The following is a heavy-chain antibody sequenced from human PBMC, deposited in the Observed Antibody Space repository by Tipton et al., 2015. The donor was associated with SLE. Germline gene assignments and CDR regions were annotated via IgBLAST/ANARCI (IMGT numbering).Heavy chain of an antibody. CDR2: IYYVGDT. Sequence: TLSLTCIVSGGSINYSPSYWGWVRQPPGKGLEWIATIYYVGDTFYNPSLQSRVTLSIDTSKNQFSLQLSSVTAADTAIYYCAKHKTLYNDYNHFDNWGQGTLVTVSS. D-gene: IGHD4-11*01. V-gene: IGHV4-39*01. CDR1: GGSINYSPSY. J-gene: IGHJ4*02. CDR3: AKHKTLYNDYNHFDN.